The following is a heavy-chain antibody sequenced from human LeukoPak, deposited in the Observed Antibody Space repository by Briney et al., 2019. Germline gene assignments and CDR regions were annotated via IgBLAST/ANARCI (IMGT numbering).Heavy chain of an antibody. CDR1: GFTVSSNY. J-gene: IGHJ4*02. D-gene: IGHD1-14*01. CDR2: IYSGGST. CDR3: AGELNQYYFDY. V-gene: IGHV3-66*01. Sequence: GGSLRLSCAASGFTVSSNYMSWVRQAPGKGLEWVSVIYSGGSTYYADSVKGRFTISRDNSKNTLYLQMNSLRAEDTAVYYCAGELNQYYFDYWGQGTLVTVSS.